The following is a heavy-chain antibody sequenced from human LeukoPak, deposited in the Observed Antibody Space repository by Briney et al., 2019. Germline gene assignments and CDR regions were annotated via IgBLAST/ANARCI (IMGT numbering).Heavy chain of an antibody. D-gene: IGHD2-2*01. J-gene: IGHJ4*02. CDR3: AKAPVRYCSSTSCYGGYFDY. CDR1: GFIFTSYW. Sequence: GGSLRLSCAASGFIFTSYWMTWVRQAPGKGLEWVANIKHDGSQRYYVDSVKGRFTISRDDAKNSVYLQMNSLRVEDTAVYYCAKAPVRYCSSTSCYGGYFDYWGQGTLVTVSS. CDR2: IKHDGSQR. V-gene: IGHV3-7*03.